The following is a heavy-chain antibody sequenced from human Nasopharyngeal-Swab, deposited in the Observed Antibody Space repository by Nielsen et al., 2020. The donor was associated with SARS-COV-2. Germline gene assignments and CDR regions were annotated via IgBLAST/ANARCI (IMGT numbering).Heavy chain of an antibody. CDR3: ARDNLKTTTLVGATEFDY. D-gene: IGHD1-26*01. Sequence: GESLKISCAASGFTFSDYYMSWIRQAPGKGLEWVSYISSSGSTIYYADSVKGRFTISRDNAKNSLYLQMNGLRAEDTAVYYCARDNLKTTTLVGATEFDYWGQGTLVTVSS. J-gene: IGHJ4*02. CDR2: ISSSGSTI. CDR1: GFTFSDYY. V-gene: IGHV3-11*01.